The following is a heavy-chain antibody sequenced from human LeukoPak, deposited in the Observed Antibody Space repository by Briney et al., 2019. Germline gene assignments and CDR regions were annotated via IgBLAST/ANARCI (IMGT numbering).Heavy chain of an antibody. D-gene: IGHD3-22*01. CDR3: TREVSEGFDF. CDR1: GFTFSGYS. J-gene: IGHJ4*02. Sequence: GGSLRLSCTASGFTFSGYSMNWIRQAPGKGLEWVSSFGTRSTSVYHAGSVKGRFAISRDNAKNSLYLQMNSLRAEDTALYYCTREVSEGFDFWGQGTLVTVSS. CDR2: FGTRSTSV. V-gene: IGHV3-21*01.